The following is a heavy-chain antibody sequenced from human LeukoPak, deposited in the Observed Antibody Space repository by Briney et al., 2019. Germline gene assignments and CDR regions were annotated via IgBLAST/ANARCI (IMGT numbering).Heavy chain of an antibody. CDR3: ARDVLYYYGSGSYYYYYYYMDV. Sequence: SETLSLTCTVSDGSISSSGYYWGWIRQPPGKGLEWIGSIHNSGSTYYNPSLKSRVTIFGDTSKNQFSLKLSSVTAADTAVYYCARDVLYYYGSGSYYYYYYYMDVWGKGTTVTVSS. J-gene: IGHJ6*03. V-gene: IGHV4-39*02. D-gene: IGHD3-10*01. CDR2: IHNSGST. CDR1: DGSISSSGYY.